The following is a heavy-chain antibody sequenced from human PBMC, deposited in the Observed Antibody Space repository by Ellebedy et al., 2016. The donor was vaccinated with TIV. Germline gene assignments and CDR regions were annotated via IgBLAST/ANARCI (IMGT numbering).Heavy chain of an antibody. CDR1: GYDFTSYD. Sequence: AASVKVSCKTSGYDFTSYDMIWVRQAPGQGLEWMGWIDTKTGNPTYAQGFTGRFVFSLDTSVSTAYLQISNLKAEDTAVFYCARLRPWELLDYWGQGTRVTVSS. V-gene: IGHV7-4-1*02. J-gene: IGHJ4*02. CDR3: ARLRPWELLDY. D-gene: IGHD1-26*01. CDR2: IDTKTGNP.